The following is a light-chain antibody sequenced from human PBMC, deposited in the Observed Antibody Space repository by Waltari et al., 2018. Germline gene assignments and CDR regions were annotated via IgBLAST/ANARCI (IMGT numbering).Light chain of an antibody. J-gene: IGKJ1*01. V-gene: IGKV1-39*01. CDR2: AAS. CDR3: QQSYSTPWT. Sequence: DIRMTQSPSSLSASVGDRVTITCRASQSISSYLNWYQQKPGKAPKLLIYAASSVQSGVPSRFSGSGSGTDFTLTISSLQPEDFATYYCQQSYSTPWTFGQRTKVEIK. CDR1: QSISSY.